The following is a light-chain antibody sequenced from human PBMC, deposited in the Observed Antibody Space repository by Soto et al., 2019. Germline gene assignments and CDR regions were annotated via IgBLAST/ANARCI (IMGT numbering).Light chain of an antibody. CDR2: AAS. J-gene: IGKJ3*01. CDR1: QGISSY. CDR3: LQLISYPWG. Sequence: IQLTQSPSSLSASVGDRVTITCRASQGISSYLAWYQQKPGKAPKLLIYAASTLQSGVPSRFSGSGSGTDFTLTISSLQPEDFATYYCLQLISYPWGFGPGTKVDIK. V-gene: IGKV1-9*01.